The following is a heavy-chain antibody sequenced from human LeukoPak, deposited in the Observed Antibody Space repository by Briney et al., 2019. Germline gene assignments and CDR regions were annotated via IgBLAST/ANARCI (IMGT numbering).Heavy chain of an antibody. CDR1: GFTFSSYA. Sequence: GGSLRLSCAASGFTFSSYAMGWVRQAPGKGLQWLSGISASGDVTFHADRVKGRFAISRDNSKNTLYLQMTGLRAGDTAEYYCAKSLFTSATGTGRAFHIWGQGTMVTVSS. CDR2: ISASGDVT. J-gene: IGHJ3*02. V-gene: IGHV3-23*01. CDR3: AKSLFTSATGTGRAFHI. D-gene: IGHD1-1*01.